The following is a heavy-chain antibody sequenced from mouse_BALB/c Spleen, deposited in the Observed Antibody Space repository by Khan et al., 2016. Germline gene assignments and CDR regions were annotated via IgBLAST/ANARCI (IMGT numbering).Heavy chain of an antibody. CDR1: GFNIKDNY. D-gene: IGHD2-1*01. V-gene: IGHV14-1*02. CDR3: ARGDYGNYAAY. Sequence: VQLQQSGAELVRPGASVKLSCKASGFNIKDNYMHWVKQRPEQGLECIGWIDPENGNTIYAPKFQGKASITADTSSNTAYLQLSSLTSEDTAVXYCARGDYGNYAAYWGQGARVTVSA. CDR2: IDPENGNT. J-gene: IGHJ3*01.